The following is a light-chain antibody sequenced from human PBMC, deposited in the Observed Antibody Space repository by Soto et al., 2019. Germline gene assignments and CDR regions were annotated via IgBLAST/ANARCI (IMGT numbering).Light chain of an antibody. Sequence: EIVLTQSPATLSLSPGERATLSCRASQSVSSKLAWFQQKPGQAPSLLIYGVSTRATGVPVRFSGSGSGTEFTLTINSLQSEDFAVYYCQQYNNWPHTFGQGTKVDI. CDR2: GVS. CDR1: QSVSSK. J-gene: IGKJ2*01. CDR3: QQYNNWPHT. V-gene: IGKV3-15*01.